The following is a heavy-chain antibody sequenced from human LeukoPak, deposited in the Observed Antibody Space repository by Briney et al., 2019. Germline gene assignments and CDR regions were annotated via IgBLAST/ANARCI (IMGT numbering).Heavy chain of an antibody. CDR3: ARDARTVGITMIVVGFDY. CDR1: GFTFSSYA. D-gene: IGHD3-22*01. J-gene: IGHJ4*02. Sequence: PGGSLRLSCAASGFTFSSYAMYWVRQSPGKGLEWVAVISYDGSNKYYADSVKGRFTISRDNSKNTLYLQMNSLRAEDTAVYYCARDARTVGITMIVVGFDYWGQGTLVTASS. V-gene: IGHV3-30*04. CDR2: ISYDGSNK.